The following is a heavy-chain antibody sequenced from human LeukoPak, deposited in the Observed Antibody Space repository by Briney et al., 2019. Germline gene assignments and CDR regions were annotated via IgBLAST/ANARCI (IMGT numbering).Heavy chain of an antibody. CDR1: GFTFSIYA. CDR2: ISYDGSNK. CDR3: ARVRSITMVRGDIGL. Sequence: GRSLRLSCAASGFTFSIYAMHWVRQAPGKGLEWVAVISYDGSNKYYADSVKGRFTISRDNSKNTLYLQMNSLRAEDTAVYYCARVRSITMVRGDIGLWGQGTLVTVSS. V-gene: IGHV3-30*04. D-gene: IGHD3-10*01. J-gene: IGHJ4*02.